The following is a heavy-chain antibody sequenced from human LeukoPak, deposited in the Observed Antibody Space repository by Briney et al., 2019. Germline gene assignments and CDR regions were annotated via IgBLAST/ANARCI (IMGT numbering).Heavy chain of an antibody. CDR2: IKLDGSEK. CDR1: GFTFSRYW. CDR3: ARLGGSYYTY. V-gene: IGHV3-7*01. J-gene: IGHJ4*02. Sequence: SGGSLRLSCVASGFTFSRYWMSWVRQAPGKGLEWVANIKLDGSEKYYVDSVKGRFTISRDNAKNSLFLQMNSLRVEDTAVYYCARLGGSYYTYWGQGTLVTVSS. D-gene: IGHD1-26*01.